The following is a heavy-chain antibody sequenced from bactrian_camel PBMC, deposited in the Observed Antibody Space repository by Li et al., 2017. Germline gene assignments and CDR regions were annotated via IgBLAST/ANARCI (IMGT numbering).Heavy chain of an antibody. Sequence: VQLVESGGGSVQAGGSLRLSCAASGIESSSTCMGWIRQAPGKGLEWTSIIVGSGSSTYYADSVKGRFTITRDYAKNTFDLQMDSLKPEDTGVYYCVRSLANWIWDLGYWGQGTQVTVS. CDR1: GIESSSTC. CDR2: IVGSGSST. V-gene: IGHV3S40*01. D-gene: IGHD1*01. J-gene: IGHJ4*01. CDR3: VRSLANWIWDLGY.